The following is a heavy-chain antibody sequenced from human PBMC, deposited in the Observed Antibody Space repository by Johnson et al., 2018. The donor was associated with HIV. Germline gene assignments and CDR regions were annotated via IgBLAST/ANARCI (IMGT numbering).Heavy chain of an antibody. V-gene: IGHV3-30*03. CDR3: TTERLQKVLRALDI. Sequence: GPPLESGGGVGQPARSLRLSCAASVFPFSSSGTHWVRRAQGKGLEWVSVLPDDASATYYVDSVKGRFTISRDHVKNSLYLQMNRLTTEDTAVYYCTTERLQKVLRALDIWGQGTMVTVSS. D-gene: IGHD3-16*01. CDR1: VFPFSSSG. CDR2: LPDDASAT. J-gene: IGHJ3*02.